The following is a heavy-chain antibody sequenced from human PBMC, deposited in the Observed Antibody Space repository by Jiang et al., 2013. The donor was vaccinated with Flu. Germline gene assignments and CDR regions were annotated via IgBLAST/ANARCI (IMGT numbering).Heavy chain of an antibody. CDR1: GGTFSSYA. J-gene: IGHJ6*04. CDR3: ARDRAGSTPFHDYYYGMDV. D-gene: IGHD5/OR15-5a*01. CDR2: IIPILGIA. V-gene: IGHV1-69*04. Sequence: GAEVKKPGSSVKVSCKASGGTFSSYAISWVRQAPGQGLEWMGRIIPILGIANYAQKFQGRVTITADKSTSTAYMELSSLRSEDTAVYYCARDRAGSTPFHDYYYGMDVWGKGTTVTVSS.